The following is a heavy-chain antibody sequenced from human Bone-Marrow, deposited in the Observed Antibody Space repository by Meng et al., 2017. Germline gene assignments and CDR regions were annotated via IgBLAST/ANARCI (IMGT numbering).Heavy chain of an antibody. J-gene: IGHJ5*02. D-gene: IGHD2-15*01. CDR1: GGSINSAGYY. Sequence: GSGQGLVKPAQSLSLTCSVSGGSINSAGYYWSWIRQHPGKGLEWIGYIYYTEDTYYDPSLKSPMTISLDKSKNQFSLKLNSVTVADTAVYYCARGRASCSSGGCSLGWFDPWGQGTLVTVSS. CDR2: IYYTEDT. V-gene: IGHV4-31*01. CDR3: ARGRASCSSGGCSLGWFDP.